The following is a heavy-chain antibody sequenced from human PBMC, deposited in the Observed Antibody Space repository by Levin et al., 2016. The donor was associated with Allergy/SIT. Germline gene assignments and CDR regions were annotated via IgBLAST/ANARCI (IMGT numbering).Heavy chain of an antibody. V-gene: IGHV4-34*01. CDR2: INHAGRT. Sequence: GSLRLSCAVYGESLRGYYWTWIRQTPGKGLEWIGEINHAGRTNYNPSLKSRVTMSIDTSENQFSLKLTSVTAADTAVYYCSREEGYSGTAVSWGQGTKVTVSS. CDR1: GESLRGYY. D-gene: IGHD5-12*01. CDR3: SREEGYSGTAVS. J-gene: IGHJ3*01.